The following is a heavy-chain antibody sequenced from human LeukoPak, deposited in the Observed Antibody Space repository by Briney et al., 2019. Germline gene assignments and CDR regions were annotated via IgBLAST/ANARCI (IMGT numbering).Heavy chain of an antibody. D-gene: IGHD2-2*01. CDR2: IYYSGST. CDR3: ARVVYCSSTSCYGNWFDP. V-gene: IGHV4-59*01. CDR1: GGSISSYY. J-gene: IGHJ5*02. Sequence: SETLSLTCTVSGGSISSYYWSWIRQPPGKGLEWIGCIYYSGSTNYNSSLKSRVTISVDTSKNQFSLKLSSVTAADTAVYYCARVVYCSSTSCYGNWFDPWGQGTLVTVSS.